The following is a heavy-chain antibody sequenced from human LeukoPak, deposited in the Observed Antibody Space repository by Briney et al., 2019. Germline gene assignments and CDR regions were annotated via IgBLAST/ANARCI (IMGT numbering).Heavy chain of an antibody. J-gene: IGHJ4*02. Sequence: PGGSLRLSCAASGFTFSSYAMHWVRQAPGKGLEWVAVISYDGSNKYYADSVKGRFTISRDNSKNTLYLQMNSLRAEDTAVYYCARDTWDYGYCSGGSCFGPVGYWGQGTLVTVSS. CDR1: GFTFSSYA. D-gene: IGHD2-15*01. CDR2: ISYDGSNK. CDR3: ARDTWDYGYCSGGSCFGPVGY. V-gene: IGHV3-30-3*01.